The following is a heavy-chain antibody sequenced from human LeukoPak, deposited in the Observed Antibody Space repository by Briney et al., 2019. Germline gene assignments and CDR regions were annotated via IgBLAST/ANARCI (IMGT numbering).Heavy chain of an antibody. V-gene: IGHV3-9*01. CDR1: GFTFDDYA. CDR2: ISWNSGSI. CDR3: AKDMEVADLYYYYGMDV. Sequence: GGSLRLSCAASGFTFDDYAMHWVRQAPGKGLEWVSGISWNSGSIGYADSVKGRFTISRDNAKNSLYLQMNSLRAEDTALYYCAKDMEVADLYYYYGMDVWAKGPRSPSP. D-gene: IGHD6-19*01. J-gene: IGHJ6*02.